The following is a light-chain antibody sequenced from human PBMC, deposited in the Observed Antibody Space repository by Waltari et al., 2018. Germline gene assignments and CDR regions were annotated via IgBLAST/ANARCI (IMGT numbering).Light chain of an antibody. CDR2: DVS. V-gene: IGLV2-14*03. CDR3: SSYTSSLVV. Sequence: QSALTQPASVSGSPGQSITISCTGTSSDVGVYNYVSWYQQHPGKAPKLMIYDVSNRPSGVSNRFSGSKSGNTASLTISGLQAEDEADYYCSSYTSSLVVFGGGTKLTVL. CDR1: SSDVGVYNY. J-gene: IGLJ2*01.